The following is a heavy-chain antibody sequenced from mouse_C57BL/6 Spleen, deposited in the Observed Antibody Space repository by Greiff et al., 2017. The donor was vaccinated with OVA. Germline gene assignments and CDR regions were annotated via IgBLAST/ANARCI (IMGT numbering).Heavy chain of an antibody. D-gene: IGHD3-1*01. V-gene: IGHV5-17*01. CDR3: ARSGAWFAY. J-gene: IGHJ3*01. CDR1: GFTFSDYG. CDR2: ISSGSSTI. Sequence: EVQLQESGGGLVKPGGSLKLSCAASGFTFSDYGMHWVRQAPEKGLEWVAYISSGSSTIYYADTVKGRFTISRDNAKNTLFLQMTSLRSEDTAMYYCARSGAWFAYWGQGTLVTVSA.